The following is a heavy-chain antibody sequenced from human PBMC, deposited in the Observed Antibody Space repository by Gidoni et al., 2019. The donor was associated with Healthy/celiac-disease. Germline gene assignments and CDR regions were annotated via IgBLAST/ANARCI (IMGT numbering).Heavy chain of an antibody. V-gene: IGHV3-33*01. Sequence: QVQLVESGGGVVQPGRSLRLSCAASGFTFSSYGMHWVRQAPGKGLEWVAVIWYDGSNKYYADSVKGRFTISRDNYKNKLYLQMNSLRAEDTAVYYCARDGTDTAMPTGDYYFDYWGQGTLVTVSS. D-gene: IGHD5-18*01. CDR2: IWYDGSNK. J-gene: IGHJ4*02. CDR3: ARDGTDTAMPTGDYYFDY. CDR1: GFTFSSYG.